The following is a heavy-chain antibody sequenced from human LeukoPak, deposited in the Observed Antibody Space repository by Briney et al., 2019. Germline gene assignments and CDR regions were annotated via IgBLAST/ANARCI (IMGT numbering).Heavy chain of an antibody. D-gene: IGHD2-15*01. Sequence: GGSLRLSCAASGFTFSSYAMSWVRQAPGKGLEWVSAISGSGGSTYYADSVKGRFTISRDNSKNTLYLQMNSLRAEDTAVCYCAKDGRLEDRYYFDYWGQGTLVTVSS. CDR3: AKDGRLEDRYYFDY. CDR2: ISGSGGST. V-gene: IGHV3-23*01. CDR1: GFTFSSYA. J-gene: IGHJ4*02.